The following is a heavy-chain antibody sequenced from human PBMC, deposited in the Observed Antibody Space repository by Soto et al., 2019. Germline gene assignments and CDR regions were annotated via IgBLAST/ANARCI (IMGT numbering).Heavy chain of an antibody. CDR2: ILYDGSNK. Sequence: GGSLRLSCAASGFTFSNYAMHWVRQTPGKGLEWVALILYDGSNKYYADSVKGRFTISRDNSKNTLYLQVSSLRAEDTAVYYCAQSRDVYNFYFYYGIDVWGQGTTVTVSS. J-gene: IGHJ6*02. CDR1: GFTFSNYA. D-gene: IGHD2-2*01. V-gene: IGHV3-30*18. CDR3: AQSRDVYNFYFYYGIDV.